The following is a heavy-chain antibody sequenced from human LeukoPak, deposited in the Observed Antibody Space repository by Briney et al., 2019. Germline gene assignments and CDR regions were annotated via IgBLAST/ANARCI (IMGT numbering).Heavy chain of an antibody. CDR3: ARGLSSGDGY. D-gene: IGHD5-12*01. CDR1: GYTFTSFG. V-gene: IGHV1-18*01. Sequence: WASVTVSCKASGYTFTSFGISWVRQAPGQGLEWMGWISTHNGNTNYAQNVQDRVTLTTDTSTSTAYMELRSLRSDDTAVYYCARGLSSGDGYWGQGTLVTVSS. CDR2: ISTHNGNT. J-gene: IGHJ4*02.